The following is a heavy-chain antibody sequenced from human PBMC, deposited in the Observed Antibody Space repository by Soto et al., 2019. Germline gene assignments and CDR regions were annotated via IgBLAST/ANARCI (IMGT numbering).Heavy chain of an antibody. J-gene: IGHJ4*02. D-gene: IGHD2-2*02. CDR3: ARQTYCSSTSCYTVDS. V-gene: IGHV5-51*01. Sequence: GESLKISCNGSGYSFTSYWIGWVRQMPGKGLEWMGIIYLGDSDTRYSPSFQGQVTISADKSISTAYLQWSSLKVSDTAMYYCARQTYCSSTSCYTVDSWGQGTLVTISS. CDR2: IYLGDSDT. CDR1: GYSFTSYW.